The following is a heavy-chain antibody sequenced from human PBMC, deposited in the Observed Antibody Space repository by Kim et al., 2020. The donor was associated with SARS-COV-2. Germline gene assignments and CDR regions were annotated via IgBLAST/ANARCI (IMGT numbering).Heavy chain of an antibody. Sequence: SVKVSCKASGGTFSSYAISWVRQAPGQGLEWMGGIIPIFGTANYAQKFQGRVTITADKSTSTAYMELSSLRSEDTAVYYCARDRMAAAGTWDIWGQGTMVTVSS. CDR3: ARDRMAAAGTWDI. J-gene: IGHJ3*02. D-gene: IGHD6-13*01. CDR2: IIPIFGTA. V-gene: IGHV1-69*06. CDR1: GGTFSSYA.